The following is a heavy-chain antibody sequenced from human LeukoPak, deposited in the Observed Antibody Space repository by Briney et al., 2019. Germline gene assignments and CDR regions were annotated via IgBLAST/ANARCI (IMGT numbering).Heavy chain of an antibody. CDR2: INHSGST. CDR3: ANRRGDWYFDL. Sequence: PSETLSLTCAVYGGSFSGYYWSWIRQPPGKGLEWIGEINHSGSTNHNPSLKSRVTISLDTSKNQFSLMLSSVTAADTAVYYCANRRGDWYFDLWGRGTLVTVSS. V-gene: IGHV4-34*01. D-gene: IGHD3-10*01. J-gene: IGHJ2*01. CDR1: GGSFSGYY.